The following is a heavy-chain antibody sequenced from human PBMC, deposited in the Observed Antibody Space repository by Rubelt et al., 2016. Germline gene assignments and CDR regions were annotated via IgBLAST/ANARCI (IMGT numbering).Heavy chain of an antibody. V-gene: IGHV1-18*01. CDR1: GYTFRTYG. Sequence: QVQLVQSGAEVKKPGASVTVSCKASGYTFRTYGISWVRQVPGQGLEWLGWISAYNGNTNYAEKFQGRVTMTTVTSTGTAYIELRSLRSDDTALYYCARDLLAERPGWFDPWGQGTLVTVSS. D-gene: IGHD1-1*01. CDR2: ISAYNGNT. CDR3: ARDLLAERPGWFDP. J-gene: IGHJ5*02.